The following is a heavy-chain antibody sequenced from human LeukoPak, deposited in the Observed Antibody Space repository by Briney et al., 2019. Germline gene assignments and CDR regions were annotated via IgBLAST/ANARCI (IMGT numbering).Heavy chain of an antibody. V-gene: IGHV3-66*01. D-gene: IGHD4-17*01. Sequence: GGSPRLSCAASGFTVSSNYMNWVRQAPGKGLEWVSIIYSGGSTFYADSVKGRFTISRDNSKNTLYLQMNSLRAEDTAVYYCAKAWTVTNYYYGMDIWGQGTTVTVSS. CDR2: IYSGGST. CDR3: AKAWTVTNYYYGMDI. J-gene: IGHJ6*02. CDR1: GFTVSSNY.